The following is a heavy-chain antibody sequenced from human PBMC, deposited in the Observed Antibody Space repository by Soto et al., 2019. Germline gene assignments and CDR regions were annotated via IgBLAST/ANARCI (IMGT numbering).Heavy chain of an antibody. Sequence: PSETLSLTWTVSGGSLSSYYWSWIRQPPGKGLEWIGYIYYSGSTNYNPSLKSRVTISVDTSKNQFSLKLSSVTAADTAVYYCARFPRSTTPSAPGFDYWGQGTLVTVSS. CDR1: GGSLSSYY. CDR2: IYYSGST. CDR3: ARFPRSTTPSAPGFDY. V-gene: IGHV4-59*01. J-gene: IGHJ4*02.